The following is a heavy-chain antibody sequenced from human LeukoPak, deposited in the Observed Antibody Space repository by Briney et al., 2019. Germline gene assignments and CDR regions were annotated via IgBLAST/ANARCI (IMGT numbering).Heavy chain of an antibody. CDR1: GGSFSGYY. V-gene: IGHV4-34*01. CDR2: INHSGST. D-gene: IGHD6-19*01. J-gene: IGHJ4*02. CDR3: ARVSVSTQWLVEED. Sequence: SETLSLTCAVYGGSFSGYYWSWIRQPPGKGLEGIGEINHSGSTNYNPSLKSRVTISVDTSKNQFSLKLSSVTAADTAVYYCARVSVSTQWLVEEDWGQGPLVTVSS.